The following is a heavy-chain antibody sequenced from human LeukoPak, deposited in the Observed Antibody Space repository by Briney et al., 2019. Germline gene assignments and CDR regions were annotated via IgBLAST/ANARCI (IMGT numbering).Heavy chain of an antibody. CDR3: AIMNIAVAGM. Sequence: GGSLRLSCAASGFTFSSYWMHWVRQAPGKGLVWVSRITSDGSSTSYADSVKGRFTISRDNAKNTLYLQMNSLRAEDTGVYYCAIMNIAVAGMWGQGTLVTVSS. CDR1: GFTFSSYW. J-gene: IGHJ4*02. V-gene: IGHV3-74*01. CDR2: ITSDGSST. D-gene: IGHD6-19*01.